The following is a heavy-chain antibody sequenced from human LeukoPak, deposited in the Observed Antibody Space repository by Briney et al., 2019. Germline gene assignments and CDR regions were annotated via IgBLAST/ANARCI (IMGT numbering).Heavy chain of an antibody. D-gene: IGHD3-22*01. CDR1: GFTFSNYW. J-gene: IGHJ1*01. V-gene: IGHV3-7*01. CDR3: AKMTYSHDSRGYYYVAFQD. Sequence: GGSLRLSCAASGFTFSNYWMTWVRQAPGKGLEWVANINQDGSDKNYVDSVKGRFTISRDDARNSVYLQMNSLRVEDTAVYYCAKMTYSHDSRGYYYVAFQDWGQGTLVTVSA. CDR2: INQDGSDK.